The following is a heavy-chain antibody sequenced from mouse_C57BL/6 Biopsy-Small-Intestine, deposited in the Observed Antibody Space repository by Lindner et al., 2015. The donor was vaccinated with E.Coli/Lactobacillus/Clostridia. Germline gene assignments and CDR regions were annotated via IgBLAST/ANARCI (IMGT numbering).Heavy chain of an antibody. CDR1: GYTLKTNA. Sequence: SVKVSCKVSGYTLKTNAIDWVRQVPGEGLEWMGWISGYNGDTKYAQNFQARLTMTTDTSTSTAYMELRSLRSDDTAVYYCARSSVYFDLSSHYAYWGQGTLVTVSS. V-gene: IGHV1-4*01. J-gene: IGHJ4*01. CDR3: ARSSVYFDLSSHYAY. D-gene: IGHD2-4*01. CDR2: ISGYNGDT.